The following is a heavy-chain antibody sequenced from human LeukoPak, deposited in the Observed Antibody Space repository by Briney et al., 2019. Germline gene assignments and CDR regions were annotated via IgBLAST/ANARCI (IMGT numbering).Heavy chain of an antibody. CDR2: IKQDGREK. V-gene: IGHV3-7*01. D-gene: IGHD3-3*01. Sequence: GGSLRLSCAASGFSFSSYWMSWVRQAPGKGLEWVAIIKQDGREKYYVDSVKGRFTISRDNAKNSLYLEMNSLRVEDTSVYYCVRVGILRFLEWTLLGNWGQGTLVTVSS. J-gene: IGHJ4*02. CDR1: GFSFSSYW. CDR3: VRVGILRFLEWTLLGN.